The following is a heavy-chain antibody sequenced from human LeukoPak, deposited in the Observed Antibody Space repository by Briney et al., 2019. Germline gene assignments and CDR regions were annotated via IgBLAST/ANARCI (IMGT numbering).Heavy chain of an antibody. Sequence: PGGALRLSCAASGFTFSSYSMNWVRQAPGKGLEWVSSISSSSSYIYYADSVKGRFTISRDNAKNSLYLQMNSLRAEDTAVYYCARSSIAARFDIWGQGTMVTVSS. CDR2: ISSSSSYI. D-gene: IGHD6-6*01. V-gene: IGHV3-21*01. J-gene: IGHJ3*02. CDR3: ARSSIAARFDI. CDR1: GFTFSSYS.